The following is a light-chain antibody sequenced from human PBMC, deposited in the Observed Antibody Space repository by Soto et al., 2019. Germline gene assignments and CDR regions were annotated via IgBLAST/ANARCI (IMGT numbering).Light chain of an antibody. CDR3: GSWDSSLSAYV. J-gene: IGLJ1*01. CDR1: SSNIGGNS. CDR2: DDD. V-gene: IGLV1-51*01. Sequence: QAVMSQPPSVSAAPGQRVNISCSGSSSNIGGNSVSWYQQLPGTAPKLLIYDDDQRPSGFPDRFSGSKSGTSATLCINGLHTGDEADYYCGSWDSSLSAYVFGTGTKLTVL.